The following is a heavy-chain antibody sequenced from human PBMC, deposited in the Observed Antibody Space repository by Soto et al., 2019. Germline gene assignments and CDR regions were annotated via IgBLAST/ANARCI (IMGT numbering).Heavy chain of an antibody. D-gene: IGHD5-12*01. CDR1: GGSFSGYY. Sequence: SETLSLTCAVYGGSFSGYYWGWIRQPPGKGLEWIGNIYYSGNTFYNPSLKSRVTISVDTSKNQFSLKLSSVTAADTAVYYCARLGGQMATDYWGQGTLVTVSS. CDR2: IYYSGNT. CDR3: ARLGGQMATDY. V-gene: IGHV4-34*01. J-gene: IGHJ4*02.